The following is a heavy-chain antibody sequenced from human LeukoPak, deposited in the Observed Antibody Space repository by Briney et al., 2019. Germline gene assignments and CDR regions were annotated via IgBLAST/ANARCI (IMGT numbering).Heavy chain of an antibody. D-gene: IGHD3-3*01. V-gene: IGHV3-15*01. CDR2: IKSKTDGGTT. CDR3: TTGRGVGVVAPDAFDI. CDR1: GFTFSSYS. J-gene: IGHJ3*02. Sequence: PGGSLRLSCAASGFTFSSYSMNWVRQVPGKGLEWVGRIKSKTDGGTTDYAAPVKGRFTISRDDSKNTLYLQMNSLKTEDTAVYYCTTGRGVGVVAPDAFDIWGQGTMVTVSS.